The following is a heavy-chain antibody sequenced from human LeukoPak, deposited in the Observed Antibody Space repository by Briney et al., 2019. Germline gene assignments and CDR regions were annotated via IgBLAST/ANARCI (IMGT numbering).Heavy chain of an antibody. CDR1: GGSISGYY. D-gene: IGHD1-26*01. CDR3: ARHSPVGIFYFDY. CDR2: IYHSGST. J-gene: IGHJ4*02. Sequence: SETLSLTCTVSGGSISGYYWGWLRQPPGKGLEWIGIIYHSGSTYYNPSLKSRVTISVDTSKNQFSLKLTSMTAADTAVYYCARHSPVGIFYFDYWGQGTLVTVSS. V-gene: IGHV4-38-2*02.